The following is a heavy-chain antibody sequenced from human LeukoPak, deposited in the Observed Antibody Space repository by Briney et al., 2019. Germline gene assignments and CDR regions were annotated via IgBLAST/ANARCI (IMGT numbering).Heavy chain of an antibody. V-gene: IGHV1-58*01. D-gene: IGHD3-3*01. CDR2: IVVGSGNT. J-gene: IGHJ4*02. Sequence: SVKVSCKASGFTFTSSAVRWVRQARGQRLAWIGWIVVGSGNTNYAQKFQERVTITRDMSTSTAYMELSSLRSEDTAVYYCAAVPYYDFWSGYYTCDYWGQGNLVTVSS. CDR1: GFTFTSSA. CDR3: AAVPYYDFWSGYYTCDY.